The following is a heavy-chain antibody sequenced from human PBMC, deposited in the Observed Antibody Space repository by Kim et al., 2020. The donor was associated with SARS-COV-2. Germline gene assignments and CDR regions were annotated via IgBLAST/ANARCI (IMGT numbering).Heavy chain of an antibody. D-gene: IGHD2-2*01. J-gene: IGHJ6*02. CDR3: APHHHYCSSTSGSDDNGMDV. V-gene: IGHV3-30*03. Sequence: RFTISRDNSKNTLYLQMNSLRAEDTAVYYCAPHHHYCSSTSGSDDNGMDVWGQGTTVTVSS.